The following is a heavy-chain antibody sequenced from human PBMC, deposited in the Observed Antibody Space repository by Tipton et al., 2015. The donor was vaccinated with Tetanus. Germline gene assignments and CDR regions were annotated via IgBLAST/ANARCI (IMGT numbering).Heavy chain of an antibody. CDR1: GFTFSNYR. J-gene: IGHJ4*02. Sequence: AVSGFTFSNYRMNWVRQAPGRGLQRVASISSTSSYIYYADSVKGRFTISRDNAKNSLYLQINSLRAEDAALYYCASGRTLDYWGQGTLVTVSS. CDR2: ISSTSSYI. V-gene: IGHV3-21*01. CDR3: ASGRTLDY.